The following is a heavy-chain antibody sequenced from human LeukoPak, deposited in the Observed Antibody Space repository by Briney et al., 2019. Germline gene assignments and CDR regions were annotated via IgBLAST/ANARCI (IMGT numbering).Heavy chain of an antibody. CDR1: GGSISSSSYY. Sequence: SETLSLTCTVSGGSISSSSYYWGWIRQPPGKGLEWIGSIYYSGSTYYNPSLKSRVTISVDTSKNQFSLKLSSVTAADTAVYYCARHSGGYDQPFDYWGQGTLVTVSS. D-gene: IGHD5-12*01. CDR2: IYYSGST. CDR3: ARHSGGYDQPFDY. J-gene: IGHJ4*02. V-gene: IGHV4-39*01.